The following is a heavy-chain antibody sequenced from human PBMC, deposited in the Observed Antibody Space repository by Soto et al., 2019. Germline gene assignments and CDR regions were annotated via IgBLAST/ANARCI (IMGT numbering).Heavy chain of an antibody. CDR2: ISAYNGNT. V-gene: IGHV1-18*01. J-gene: IGHJ5*02. CDR1: GYTFISYG. D-gene: IGHD3-10*01. CDR3: ARDQSMTMVRGGLYNWFDP. Sequence: QVQLVQSGAEVKKPGASVKVSCKASGYTFISYGFSWVRQAPGQGLEWMGRISAYNGNTNYAQNLQGRVTMTTDTSTSTAYMELRSLRSDDTAMYYCARDQSMTMVRGGLYNWFDPWGQGTLVTVSS.